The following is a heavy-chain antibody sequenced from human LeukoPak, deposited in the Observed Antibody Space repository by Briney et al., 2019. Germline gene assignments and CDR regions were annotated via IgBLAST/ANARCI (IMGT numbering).Heavy chain of an antibody. CDR3: ARDLYYYDSSGYPKAFDI. CDR2: IIPILGIA. CDR1: GGTFSSYA. D-gene: IGHD3-22*01. Sequence: SVKVSCKASGGTFSSYAISWVRQAPGQGLEWMGRIIPILGIANYALKFQGRVTITADKSTSTAYMELSSLRSEDTAVYYCARDLYYYDSSGYPKAFDIWGQGTMVTVSS. V-gene: IGHV1-69*04. J-gene: IGHJ3*02.